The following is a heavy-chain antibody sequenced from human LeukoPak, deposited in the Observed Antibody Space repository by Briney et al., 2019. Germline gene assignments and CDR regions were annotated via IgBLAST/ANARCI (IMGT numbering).Heavy chain of an antibody. CDR3: AKDPRAGHSIV. Sequence: GKSLTLSCAASGLTFSSHGMHWVRQAPGKGLEWVALIWYDGSDKYYADSVRGRFTITRDNAKNMLYLQMNSLRAEDTAVYYCAKDPRAGHSIVWGQGTMVTVSS. D-gene: IGHD2/OR15-2a*01. CDR2: IWYDGSDK. V-gene: IGHV3-33*06. CDR1: GLTFSSHG. J-gene: IGHJ3*01.